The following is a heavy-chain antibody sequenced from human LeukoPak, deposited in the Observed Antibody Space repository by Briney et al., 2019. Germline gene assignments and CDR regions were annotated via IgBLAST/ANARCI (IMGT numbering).Heavy chain of an antibody. J-gene: IGHJ4*02. V-gene: IGHV4-59*01. CDR2: IYYSGST. CDR1: GGSISTYY. Sequence: KTSETLSLTCTVSGGSISTYYWSWIRQPPGKGLEWIGYIYYSGSTNYNPPLKSRVTISVDTSKNQFSLKLSSVTAADTAVYYCARAPSAKNSSPYFFDYWGQGTLVTVSS. D-gene: IGHD6-6*01. CDR3: ARAPSAKNSSPYFFDY.